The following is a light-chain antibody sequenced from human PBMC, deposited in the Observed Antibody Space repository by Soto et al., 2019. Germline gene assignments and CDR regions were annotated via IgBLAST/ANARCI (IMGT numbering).Light chain of an antibody. CDR2: TTS. CDR1: QSIRHD. V-gene: IGKV1-39*01. CDR3: QQGFSRPRT. Sequence: DIQMTQSPSSLSAXVGDRVTITCRASQSIRHDLNWYQQRPGKAPKLLIYTTSNLESGVPSRFSGSGSGTDFTLTINNLQPEDFGTYFCQQGFSRPRTFGLGTKVDIK. J-gene: IGKJ1*01.